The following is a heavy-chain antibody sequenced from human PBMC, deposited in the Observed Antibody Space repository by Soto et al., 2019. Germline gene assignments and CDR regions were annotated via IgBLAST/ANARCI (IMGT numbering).Heavy chain of an antibody. V-gene: IGHV4-4*07. CDR3: ARIDYSRQFAPFYYAMDV. CDR2: IYTSGST. Sequence: PSETLSLTCTVSGGSISSYYWSWVRQPAGKGLEWIGRIYTSGSTDYNPSLKSRVTMSVDTSKNQFSLKLSSVTAADTAVYHCARIDYSRQFAPFYYAMDVWGQGTTVTVSS. CDR1: GGSISSYY. J-gene: IGHJ6*02. D-gene: IGHD4-4*01.